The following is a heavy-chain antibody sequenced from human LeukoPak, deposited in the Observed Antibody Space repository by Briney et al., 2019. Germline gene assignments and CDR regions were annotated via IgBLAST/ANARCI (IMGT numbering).Heavy chain of an antibody. V-gene: IGHV4-61*05. D-gene: IGHD1-26*01. CDR2: IYYSGST. CDR1: GGSISSSSYY. Sequence: PSETLSLTCTVSGGSISSSSYYWGWIRQPPGKGLEWIGYIYYSGSTNYNPSLKSRVTISVDTSKNQFSLKLSSVTAADTAVYYCARGFRSGNYFDYWGQGTLVTVSS. CDR3: ARGFRSGNYFDY. J-gene: IGHJ4*02.